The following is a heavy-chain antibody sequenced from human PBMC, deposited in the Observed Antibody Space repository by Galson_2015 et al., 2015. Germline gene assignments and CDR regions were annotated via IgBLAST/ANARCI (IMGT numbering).Heavy chain of an antibody. CDR3: ARGAVTIQNYYYYYGMDV. CDR2: INAGNGNT. CDR1: GYTFTSYA. Sequence: SVKVSCKASGYTFTSYAMHWVRQAPGQRLEWMGWINAGNGNTKYSQKFQGRVTITRDTSASTAYMELSSLRSEDTAVYYCARGAVTIQNYYYYYGMDVWGQGTTVTVSS. J-gene: IGHJ6*02. V-gene: IGHV1-3*01. D-gene: IGHD4-17*01.